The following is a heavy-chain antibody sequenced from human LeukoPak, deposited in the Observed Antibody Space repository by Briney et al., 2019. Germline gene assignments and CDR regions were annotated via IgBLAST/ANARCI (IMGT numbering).Heavy chain of an antibody. V-gene: IGHV4-59*01. Sequence: SETLSLTCTVSGGSISSYYWSWIRQPPGKGLEWIGYIYYSGSTNYNPSPKSRVTISVDTSKNQFSLKLSSVTAADTAVYYCASLSSGWYGMGVWGQGTTVTVSS. J-gene: IGHJ6*02. CDR3: ASLSSGWYGMGV. D-gene: IGHD6-19*01. CDR1: GGSISSYY. CDR2: IYYSGST.